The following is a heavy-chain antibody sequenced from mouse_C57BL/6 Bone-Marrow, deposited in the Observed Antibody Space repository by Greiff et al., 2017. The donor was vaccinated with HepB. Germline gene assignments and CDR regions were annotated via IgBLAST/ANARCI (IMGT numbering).Heavy chain of an antibody. CDR2: IDPETGGT. CDR1: GYTFTDYE. D-gene: IGHD1-1*01. J-gene: IGHJ2*01. Sequence: VKLMESGAELVRPGASVTLSCKASGYTFTDYEMHWVKQTPVHGLEWIGAIDPETGGTAYNQKFKGKAILTADKSSSTAYMALRSLTSEDSAVYYCTISSGTTRGVYWGQGTPLTVSS. CDR3: TISSGTTRGVY. V-gene: IGHV1-15*01.